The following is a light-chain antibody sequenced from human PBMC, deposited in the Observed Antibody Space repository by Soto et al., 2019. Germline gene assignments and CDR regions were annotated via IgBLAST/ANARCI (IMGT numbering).Light chain of an antibody. CDR3: HQYGSSSWT. CDR2: GGS. V-gene: IGKV3-20*01. CDR1: QSVSSSY. Sequence: EIVLTQSPGTLSLSPGERATLSCRASQSVSSSYLAWYQQKPGQAPRLLIYGGSSRATGIPDRFSGSGSGTDVTLTISRLEPEDFAVYYCHQYGSSSWTFGQGTKVEIK. J-gene: IGKJ1*01.